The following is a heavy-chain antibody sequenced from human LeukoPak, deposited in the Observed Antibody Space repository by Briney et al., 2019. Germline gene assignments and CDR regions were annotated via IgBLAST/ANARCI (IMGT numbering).Heavy chain of an antibody. CDR3: ARHPGYGSGSYPNWVDP. D-gene: IGHD3-10*01. CDR2: IHYSGNI. J-gene: IGHJ5*02. CDR1: GGSISSYY. V-gene: IGHV4-59*08. Sequence: SETLSLTCTVSGGSISSYYWSWIRQPPGKGLEWIGYIHYSGNINYNPSLKSRVTIPVDTSKNQFSLKLSSVTAADTAVYYCARHPGYGSGSYPNWVDPWGQGIVVTVSS.